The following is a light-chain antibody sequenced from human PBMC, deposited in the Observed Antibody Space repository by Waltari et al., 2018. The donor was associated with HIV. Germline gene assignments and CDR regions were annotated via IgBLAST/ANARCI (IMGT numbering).Light chain of an antibody. CDR3: QSSDRNNQV. CDR2: EDD. V-gene: IGLV6-57*01. CDR1: GGSITSNS. J-gene: IGLJ3*02. Sequence: NFMLTQPHSVSECPGKTVTISCTRTGGSITSNSVQWYQRRPGGSPTTVIDEDDQRPSGVPGRFSGSIDSSSNSASLTISGLKPEDEADYYCQSSDRNNQVFGGGTKLTVL.